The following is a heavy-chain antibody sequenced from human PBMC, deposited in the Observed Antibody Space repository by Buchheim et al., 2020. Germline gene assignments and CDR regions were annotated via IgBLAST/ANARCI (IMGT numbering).Heavy chain of an antibody. J-gene: IGHJ6*02. CDR3: ARVPYDFWSGYLYGMDV. D-gene: IGHD3-3*01. CDR2: INHSGST. V-gene: IGHV4-34*01. CDR1: GGSFSGYY. Sequence: QVQLQQWGAGLLKPSETLSLTCAVYGGSFSGYYWSWIRQPPGKGLEWIGEINHSGSTNYNPSLKSRVTISVDTSKNQFSLQLSSVTAADTAVYYCARVPYDFWSGYLYGMDVWGQGTT.